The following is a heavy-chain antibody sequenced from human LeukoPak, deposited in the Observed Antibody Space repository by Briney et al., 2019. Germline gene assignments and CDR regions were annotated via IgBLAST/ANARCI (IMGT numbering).Heavy chain of an antibody. V-gene: IGHV4-39*01. CDR3: ARQRGQWELRYYFDY. CDR2: IYYSGST. Sequence: SETLPLTCTVSGGSISSSSYYWGWIRQPPGKGLEWIGSIYYSGSTYYNPSLKRRVTISVDTSKNQFSLKLSSVTAADTAVYYCARQRGQWELRYYFDYWGQGTLVTVSS. D-gene: IGHD1-26*01. J-gene: IGHJ4*02. CDR1: GGSISSSSYY.